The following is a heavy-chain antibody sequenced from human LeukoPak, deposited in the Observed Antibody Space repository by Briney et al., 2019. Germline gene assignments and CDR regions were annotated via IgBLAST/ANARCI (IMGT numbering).Heavy chain of an antibody. D-gene: IGHD6-6*01. Sequence: SSETLSLTCAVSGGSIGASINSPNWWSWVRQPPGKGLEWIGEIFHSGSTNYNPSLKSRVTKSVDTSKNQFSLKLSSVTAADTAVYYCARRTAQLARPNVYFDYWGQGTLVTVSS. CDR3: ARRTAQLARPNVYFDY. CDR2: IFHSGST. V-gene: IGHV4-4*02. CDR1: GGSIGASINSPNW. J-gene: IGHJ4*02.